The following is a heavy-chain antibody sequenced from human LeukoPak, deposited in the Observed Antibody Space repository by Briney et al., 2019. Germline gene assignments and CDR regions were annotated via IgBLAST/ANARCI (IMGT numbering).Heavy chain of an antibody. D-gene: IGHD3-10*01. J-gene: IGHJ6*02. CDR1: GFTVSSNY. V-gene: IGHV3-53*04. CDR3: ARDLWLGDQWYGMDV. Sequence: PGVSLRLSCAASGFTVSSNYMSWARQDTGKGLEWVSVIYSGGSTYYADSVKGRFTISRHNSKNTLYLQMNSLRAEDTAVYYCARDLWLGDQWYGMDVWGQGTTVTVSS. CDR2: IYSGGST.